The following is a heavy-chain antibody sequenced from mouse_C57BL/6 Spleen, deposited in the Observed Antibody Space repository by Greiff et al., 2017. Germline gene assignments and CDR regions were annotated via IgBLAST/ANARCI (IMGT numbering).Heavy chain of an antibody. D-gene: IGHD3-3*01. CDR1: GYAFSSYW. CDR2: IYPGDGDT. V-gene: IGHV1-80*01. J-gene: IGHJ4*01. CDR3: ARTGTGYAMDY. Sequence: QVQLKQSGAELVKPGASVKISCKASGYAFSSYWMNWVKQRPGKGLEWIGQIYPGDGDTNYNGKFKGKATLTADKSSSTAYMQLSRLTSEDSAVYFCARTGTGYAMDYWGQGTSVTVSS.